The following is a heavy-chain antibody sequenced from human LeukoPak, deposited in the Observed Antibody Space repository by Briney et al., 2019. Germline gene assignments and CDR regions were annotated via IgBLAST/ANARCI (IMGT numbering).Heavy chain of an antibody. V-gene: IGHV3-23*01. CDR1: GFTFTSYA. D-gene: IGHD4-17*01. Sequence: GGSLRLSCAASGFTFTSYAMGWVRQAPGKGREWVSAISGSGGSTYYADSVKGRFTISRDNAKNSLYLQMNSLRAEDTAVYYCARDHRGDRYWGQGTLVTVSS. CDR2: ISGSGGST. CDR3: ARDHRGDRY. J-gene: IGHJ4*02.